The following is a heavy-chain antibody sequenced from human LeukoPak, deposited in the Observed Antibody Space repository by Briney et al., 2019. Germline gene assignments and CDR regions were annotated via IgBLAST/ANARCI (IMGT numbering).Heavy chain of an antibody. CDR3: VGHEDLAGSAGWLDY. V-gene: IGHV5-51*01. CDR1: GYSFANYW. CDR2: IYPGNYDT. J-gene: IGHJ4*02. D-gene: IGHD3-3*02. Sequence: GESLKISCKGSGYSFANYWIGWVRQRPGKGLEWMTIIYPGNYDTRYSPSSQGQVTISADKSINTAYLQWSSLKASDTAIYYCVGHEDLAGSAGWLDYWGQGTVVTVSS.